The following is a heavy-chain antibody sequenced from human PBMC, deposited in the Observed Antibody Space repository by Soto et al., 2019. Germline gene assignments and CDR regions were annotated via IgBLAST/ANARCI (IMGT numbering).Heavy chain of an antibody. CDR3: ARGIATGQLDP. J-gene: IGHJ5*02. CDR2: INADNGNT. Sequence: QVQLVQSGAEVKKPGASVKISCKASGYTFTRYTMNWVRQAPGQRLEWMGWINADNGNTKSSQKFQDRVIITRDTSASTAYMELSSLRSEDTAVYYCARGIATGQLDPWGQGTLVTVSS. V-gene: IGHV1-3*01. D-gene: IGHD2-15*01. CDR1: GYTFTRYT.